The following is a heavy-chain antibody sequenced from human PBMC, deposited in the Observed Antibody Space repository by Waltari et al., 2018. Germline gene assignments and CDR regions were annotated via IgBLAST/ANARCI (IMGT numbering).Heavy chain of an antibody. V-gene: IGHV3-7*01. Sequence: EVQLVESGGGLVQPGGSLRLSCAASGFTFSGNWMSWLRQAPGKGLEWVANIKEDGSGKFYVDSVKGRFTISRDNAKNSLYLQMDSLRAEDTAVYYCARGYISSSNWFDPWGQGTLVTVSS. CDR3: ARGYISSSNWFDP. CDR2: IKEDGSGK. D-gene: IGHD6-13*01. CDR1: GFTFSGNW. J-gene: IGHJ5*02.